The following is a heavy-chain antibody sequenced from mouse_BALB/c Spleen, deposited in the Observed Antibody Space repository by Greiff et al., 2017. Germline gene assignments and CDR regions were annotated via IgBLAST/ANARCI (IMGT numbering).Heavy chain of an antibody. V-gene: IGHV3-2*02. CDR1: GYSITSDYA. Sequence: EVHLVESGPGLVKPSQSLSLTCTVTGYSITSDYAWNWIRQFPGNKLEWMGYISYSGSTSYNPSLKSRISITRDTSKNQFFLQLNSVTTEDTATYYCGYGNYGAMDYWGQGTSVTVSS. CDR3: GYGNYGAMDY. J-gene: IGHJ4*01. D-gene: IGHD2-10*02. CDR2: ISYSGST.